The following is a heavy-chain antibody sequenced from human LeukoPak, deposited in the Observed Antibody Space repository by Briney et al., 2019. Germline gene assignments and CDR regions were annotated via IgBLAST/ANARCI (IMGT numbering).Heavy chain of an antibody. CDR1: GFSVNDNY. D-gene: IGHD4-17*01. CDR2: MFPDGRT. CDR3: ARTNPVYGDYDY. V-gene: IGHV3-53*01. Sequence: GGSLRLSCIVSGFSVNDNYMSWVRQAPGKGLQWVSVMFPDGRTFYGASVRGRFTISRDLARNTLLLQMHSLRADDTAVHYCARTNPVYGDYDYWGQGTLVTVSS. J-gene: IGHJ4*02.